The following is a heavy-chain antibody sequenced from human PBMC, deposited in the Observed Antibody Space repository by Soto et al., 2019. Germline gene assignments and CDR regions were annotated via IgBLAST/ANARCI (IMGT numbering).Heavy chain of an antibody. CDR1: GYTFTSYD. J-gene: IGHJ6*02. CDR2: MNPNSGNT. Sequence: ASVKVSCKASGYTFTSYDINWVRQATGQGLEWMGRMNPNSGNTGYAQKFQGRVTMTRNTSISTAYMELSSLRSEDTAVYYCARVGYSSGWWSEGYYYGMDVWGQGTTVTVSS. CDR3: ARVGYSSGWWSEGYYYGMDV. D-gene: IGHD6-19*01. V-gene: IGHV1-8*01.